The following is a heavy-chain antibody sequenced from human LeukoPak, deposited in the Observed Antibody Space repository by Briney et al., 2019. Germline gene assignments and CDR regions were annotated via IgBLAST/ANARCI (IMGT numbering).Heavy chain of an antibody. CDR1: GGSISSYY. CDR2: IYYSGST. V-gene: IGHV4-59*12. J-gene: IGHJ6*02. Sequence: PSETLSLTCTVSGGSISSYYWSWIRQPPGKGLEWIGYIYYSGSTYYNPSLKSRVTISVDTSKNQFSLKLSSVTAADTAVYYCAKIPGIAAAGYGMDVWGQGTTVTVSS. CDR3: AKIPGIAAAGYGMDV. D-gene: IGHD6-13*01.